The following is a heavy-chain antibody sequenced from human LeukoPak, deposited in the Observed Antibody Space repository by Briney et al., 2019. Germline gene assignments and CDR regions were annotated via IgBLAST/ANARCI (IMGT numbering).Heavy chain of an antibody. CDR1: GGTFSSYA. CDR2: IIPILGIA. D-gene: IGHD6-13*01. CDR3: ARDNIAAAGNFDY. Sequence: GASVKVSCKASGGTFSSYAISWVRQAPGQGLEWMGRIIPILGIANYAQKFQGRVTITADKSTSTAYMELSSLRSEDTAVYYCARDNIAAAGNFDYWGQGTLVTVSS. J-gene: IGHJ4*02. V-gene: IGHV1-69*04.